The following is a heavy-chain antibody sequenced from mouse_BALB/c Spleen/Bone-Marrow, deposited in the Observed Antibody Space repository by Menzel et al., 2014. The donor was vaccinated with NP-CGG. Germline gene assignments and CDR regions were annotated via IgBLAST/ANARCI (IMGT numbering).Heavy chain of an antibody. CDR2: IYPGDGDT. CDR3: ARSDDDAFDD. D-gene: IGHD2-4*01. V-gene: IGHV1-87*01. Sequence: VQRVESGAELARPGASVKLSCKASGYTFTSYWMQWVKQRPGQGLEWIGAIYPGDGDTRYTQKFKGKATLTADKSSSTAYMQLSSLASEDSAVYYCARSDDDAFDDWGQGTTLTVSS. CDR1: GYTFTSYW. J-gene: IGHJ2*01.